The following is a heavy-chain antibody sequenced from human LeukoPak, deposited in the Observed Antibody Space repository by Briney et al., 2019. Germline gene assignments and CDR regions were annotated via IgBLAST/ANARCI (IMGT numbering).Heavy chain of an antibody. CDR3: AREGAAGTVDV. CDR2: IIPIFGTA. CDR1: GGTFSNYA. Sequence: SVKVSCKASGGTFSNYAISWVRQAPGQGLEWMGGIIPIFGTANYAQKFRGRVTITADKSTRTAYMELSSLRSEDTAVYYCAREGAAGTVDVWGKGTTVTISS. V-gene: IGHV1-69*06. D-gene: IGHD6-13*01. J-gene: IGHJ6*04.